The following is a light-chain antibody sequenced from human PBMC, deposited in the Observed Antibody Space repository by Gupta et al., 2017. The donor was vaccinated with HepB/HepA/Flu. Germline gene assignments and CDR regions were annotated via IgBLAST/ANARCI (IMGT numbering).Light chain of an antibody. V-gene: IGLV3-1*01. CDR2: QDS. CDR3: QAWDISTGV. J-gene: IGLJ2*01. CDR1: KWGDKY. Sequence: SYELTQPPSVSVSPGQTASSTCSGDKWGDKYACWYQQKPGPSPVLVIYQDSKRPSGIPERFTGSSSGNTATLTISGTQAMDEAHYYCQAWDISTGVFGGWTKLTVL.